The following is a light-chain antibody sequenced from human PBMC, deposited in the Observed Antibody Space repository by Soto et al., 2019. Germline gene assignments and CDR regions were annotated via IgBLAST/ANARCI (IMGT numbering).Light chain of an antibody. V-gene: IGKV3-20*01. J-gene: IGKJ1*01. CDR3: QQYRT. CDR2: GAS. Sequence: EIVMTHSPATLSVSPWERATLSCRASQSVSSTYLAWYQQKPGQAPRLLIYGASSRATGIPDRFSGSGSGTDFTLTISRLEPEDFAVYYCQQYRTFGQGTKVDIK. CDR1: QSVSSTY.